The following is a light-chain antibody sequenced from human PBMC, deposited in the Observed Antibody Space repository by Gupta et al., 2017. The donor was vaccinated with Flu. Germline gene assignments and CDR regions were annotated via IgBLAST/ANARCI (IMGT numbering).Light chain of an antibody. J-gene: IGLJ2*01. CDR3: QVWDSRSDHEI. CDR1: TLGSLR. Sequence: SYVLTQPPSVSVAPGQTARITCGGNTLGSLRVHWYQHKPGQAPVLVVHDDSDRPPGIPERFSGSESGNMATLTISRVEAGDEADYYCQVWDSRSDHEIFGGGTKLTVL. CDR2: DDS. V-gene: IGLV3-21*02.